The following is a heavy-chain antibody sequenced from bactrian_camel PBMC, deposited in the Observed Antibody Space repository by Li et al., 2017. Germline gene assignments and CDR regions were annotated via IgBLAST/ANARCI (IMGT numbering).Heavy chain of an antibody. J-gene: IGHJ4*01. D-gene: IGHD2*01. Sequence: HVQLVESGGDLVQPGGSLRLSCIAAGFTGSYYMSWVRLAPGKGLEWVSNLYTGDGNTYYAGSVQGRFTISQDKATYTMTLQMNNLKPEDTALYYCAADLYCKVRSGMAPRVYDYPDQGRGTQVTVS. CDR1: GFTGSYY. V-gene: IGHV3-2*01. CDR2: LYTGDGNT.